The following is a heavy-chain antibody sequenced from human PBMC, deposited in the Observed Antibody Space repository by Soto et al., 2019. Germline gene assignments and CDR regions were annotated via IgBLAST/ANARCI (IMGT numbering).Heavy chain of an antibody. D-gene: IGHD3-3*01. CDR3: ARDSRFLEWLSSPYYYYYMDV. CDR2: IYYSGST. CDR1: GGSISSGGYY. V-gene: IGHV4-31*03. J-gene: IGHJ6*03. Sequence: SETLSLTCTVSGGSISSGGYYWSWIRQHPGKGLEWIGYIYYSGSTYYNPSLKSRVTISVDTSKNQFSLKLSSVTAADTAVYYCARDSRFLEWLSSPYYYYYMDVWGKGTTVTVSS.